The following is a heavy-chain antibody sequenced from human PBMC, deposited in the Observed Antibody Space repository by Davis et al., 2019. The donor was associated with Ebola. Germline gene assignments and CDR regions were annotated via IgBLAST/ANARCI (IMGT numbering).Heavy chain of an antibody. Sequence: SLKISCAASGFTSDDYAMHWVRQAPGKGLEWVSGISWNSGSIGYADSVKGRFTISRDNAKNSLYLQMNSLRAEDTALYYCAKGPLRFLEWLPADYWGQGTLVTVSS. V-gene: IGHV3-9*02. CDR2: ISWNSGSI. CDR1: GFTSDDYA. D-gene: IGHD3-3*01. J-gene: IGHJ4*02. CDR3: AKGPLRFLEWLPADY.